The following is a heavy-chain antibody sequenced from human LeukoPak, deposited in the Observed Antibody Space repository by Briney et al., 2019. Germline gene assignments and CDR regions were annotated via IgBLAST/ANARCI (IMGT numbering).Heavy chain of an antibody. CDR2: INPNDGST. D-gene: IGHD1-26*01. J-gene: IGHJ1*01. CDR1: GYTFTSKH. CDR3: ARETSGVTGYFQH. V-gene: IGHV1-46*01. Sequence: PSASVKVSCKASGYTFTSKHIHWVRQAPGQGLEWMGIINPNDGSTTYAQKFQGRVTMTSDTSTSTVYMELSSLRSEDTAVFYCARETSGVTGYFQHWGQGTLVTVSS.